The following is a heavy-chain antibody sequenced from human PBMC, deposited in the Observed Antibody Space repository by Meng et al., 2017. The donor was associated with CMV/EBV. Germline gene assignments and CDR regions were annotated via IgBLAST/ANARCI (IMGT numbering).Heavy chain of an antibody. V-gene: IGHV4-39*07. D-gene: IGHD5-18*01. CDR3: ARDQGRGYSYGRDYYGMDV. CDR1: SSYG. J-gene: IGHJ6*02. Sequence: SSYGMSWVRQAPGKGLEWIGSIYYSGSTYYNPSLKSRVTISVDTSKNQFSLKLSSVTAADTAVYYCARDQGRGYSYGRDYYGMDVWGQGTTVTVSS. CDR2: IYYSGST.